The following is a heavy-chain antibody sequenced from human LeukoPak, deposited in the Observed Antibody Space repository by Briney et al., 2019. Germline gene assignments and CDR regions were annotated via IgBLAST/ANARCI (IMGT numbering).Heavy chain of an antibody. J-gene: IGHJ4*02. CDR2: ISGSGDST. CDR3: VKEGVGSSYFFNY. V-gene: IGHV3-23*01. Sequence: TGGSLRLSCAASGYTFSSYAMSWVRQAPGKGLEWVSAISGSGDSTYYADSVKGRFTISRDNSKNTLYLQMNSLRAEDTAVYYCVKEGVGSSYFFNYWGQGTLVTVSS. CDR1: GYTFSSYA. D-gene: IGHD1-26*01.